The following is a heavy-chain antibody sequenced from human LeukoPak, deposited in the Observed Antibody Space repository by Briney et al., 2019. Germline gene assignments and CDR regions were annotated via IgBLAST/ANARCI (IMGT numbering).Heavy chain of an antibody. Sequence: ASVKVSCKASGYTFTSYAMNWVRQAPGQGREWMGWINTNTGNPTYAQGFTGRFVFSLDTSVSTAYLQISSLKAEDTAVYYCARVKQQRDYYYYYTDVWGKGTTVTVSS. V-gene: IGHV7-4-1*02. CDR3: ARVKQQRDYYYYYTDV. CDR1: GYTFTSYA. D-gene: IGHD6-13*01. CDR2: INTNTGNP. J-gene: IGHJ6*03.